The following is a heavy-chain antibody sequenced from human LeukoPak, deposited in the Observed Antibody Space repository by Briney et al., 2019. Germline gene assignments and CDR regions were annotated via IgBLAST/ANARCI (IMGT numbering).Heavy chain of an antibody. Sequence: SETLSLTCTVSGGSISSSSYYWGWIRQPPGKGLEWIGSIYYSGSTYYNPSLKSRVTISVDTSKNQFSLKLSSVTAADTAVYYCAREGGRIVGALSDWGQGTLVTVSS. D-gene: IGHD1-26*01. CDR1: GGSISSSSYY. CDR3: AREGGRIVGALSD. V-gene: IGHV4-39*07. CDR2: IYYSGST. J-gene: IGHJ4*02.